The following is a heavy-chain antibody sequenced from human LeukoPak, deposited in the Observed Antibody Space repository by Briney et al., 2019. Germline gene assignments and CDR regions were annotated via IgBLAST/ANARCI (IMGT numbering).Heavy chain of an antibody. CDR3: AKVRNYDFWSGFLF. CDR2: ISWNSGSI. D-gene: IGHD3-3*01. V-gene: IGHV3-9*03. CDR1: GFTFDDYA. Sequence: GRSLRLSCVASGFTFDDYAMHWVRQAPGKGLEWVSGISWNSGSIGYADSVKGRFIISRDNAKNSLYLQMNRLRAEDMALYYCAKVRNYDFWSGFLFGGQGTLVTVSS. J-gene: IGHJ4*02.